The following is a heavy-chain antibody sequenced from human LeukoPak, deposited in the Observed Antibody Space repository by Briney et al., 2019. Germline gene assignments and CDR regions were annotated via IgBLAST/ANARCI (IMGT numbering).Heavy chain of an antibody. CDR3: ARAGTIAAAEGYYFDY. V-gene: IGHV3-33*01. Sequence: GGSLRLSCAASGFTFSSYGMHWVRQAPGKGLEWVAVIWYDGSNKYYADSAKGRFTISRDNSKNTLYLQMNSLRAEDTAVYYCARAGTIAAAEGYYFDYWGQGTLVTVSS. D-gene: IGHD6-13*01. J-gene: IGHJ4*02. CDR1: GFTFSSYG. CDR2: IWYDGSNK.